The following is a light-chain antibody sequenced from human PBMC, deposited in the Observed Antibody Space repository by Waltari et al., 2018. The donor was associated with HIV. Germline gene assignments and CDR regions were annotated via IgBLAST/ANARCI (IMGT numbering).Light chain of an antibody. CDR1: QIIGSD. CDR2: GAS. CDR3: HQYNNWPRT. Sequence: EIVMTQSPATLSVSPGERGTLSCRASQIIGSDLSWFQQKPGQAPRLLIYGASIRATSVPVRFSGSGSGTEFTLTISSLQSEDFAVYYCHQYNNWPRTFGQGTKVEI. V-gene: IGKV3-15*01. J-gene: IGKJ1*01.